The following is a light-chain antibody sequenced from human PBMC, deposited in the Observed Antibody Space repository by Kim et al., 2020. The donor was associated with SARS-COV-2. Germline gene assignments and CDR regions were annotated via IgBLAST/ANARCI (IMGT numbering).Light chain of an antibody. CDR3: QQYGSSPRT. CDR2: GAS. CDR1: QSVSNNY. J-gene: IGKJ1*01. Sequence: DIVLTQSPGILSLSPGERATLSCRASQSVSNNYLAWYQQKPGQAPRLLIYGASNMATGIPARFSGSGSGTDFTLTISRLEPDDFAVYYCQQYGSSPRTFGQGTKVDIK. V-gene: IGKV3-20*01.